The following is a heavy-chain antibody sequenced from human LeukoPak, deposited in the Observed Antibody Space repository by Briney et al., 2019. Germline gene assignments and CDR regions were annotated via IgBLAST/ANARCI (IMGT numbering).Heavy chain of an antibody. Sequence: PSETLSLTCTVSGGSISSGGYYWSWIRQPPGKGLEWIGYIYHSGSTYYNPSLKSRVTIPVDRSKNQFSLKLSSVTAADTAVYYCAREVVVPAAIDYWGQGTLVTVSS. V-gene: IGHV4-30-2*01. CDR2: IYHSGST. J-gene: IGHJ4*02. CDR3: AREVVVPAAIDY. CDR1: GGSISSGGYY. D-gene: IGHD2-2*01.